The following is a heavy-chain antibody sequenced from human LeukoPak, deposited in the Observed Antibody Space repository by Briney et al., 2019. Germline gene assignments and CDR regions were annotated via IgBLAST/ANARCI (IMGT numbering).Heavy chain of an antibody. D-gene: IGHD4-17*01. CDR1: GFTFSSHG. V-gene: IGHV3-30*18. CDR2: ISYDGSNK. CDR3: AKGDNGYGDHGAFDI. J-gene: IGHJ3*02. Sequence: PGGSLRLSCAASGFTFSSHGMHWVRQAPGKGLEWVAVISYDGSNKYYADSVKGRFTISRDNSKNTLYLQMNSLRAEDTAVYYCAKGDNGYGDHGAFDIWGQGTMVTVSS.